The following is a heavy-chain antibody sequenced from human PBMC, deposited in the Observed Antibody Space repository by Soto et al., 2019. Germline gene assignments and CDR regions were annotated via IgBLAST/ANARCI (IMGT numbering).Heavy chain of an antibody. Sequence: SETLSLTCAVYGGSFSGYYWSWIRQPPGKGLEWIGEINHSGSTNYNPSLKSRVTISVDTSKNQFSLKLSSVTAADTAVYYFARGRLVRGVITRPYYYGMDVWGQGTTVTVSS. V-gene: IGHV4-34*01. D-gene: IGHD3-10*01. CDR2: INHSGST. CDR1: GGSFSGYY. J-gene: IGHJ6*02. CDR3: ARGRLVRGVITRPYYYGMDV.